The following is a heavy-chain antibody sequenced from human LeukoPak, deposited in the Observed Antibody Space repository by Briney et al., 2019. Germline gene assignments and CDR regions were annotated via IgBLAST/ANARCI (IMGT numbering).Heavy chain of an antibody. V-gene: IGHV3-48*02. J-gene: IGHJ4*02. CDR1: GFTFRSYA. CDR3: ARDSGYSYADDY. Sequence: GGSLRLSCAASGFTFRSYAMQWVRQAPGKGLEWVSYITYNSGTIYYADSVKGRFTISRDNAKDSLYLQMSSLRDEDTAVYYCARDSGYSYADDYWGQGTLVTVSS. CDR2: ITYNSGTI. D-gene: IGHD5-18*01.